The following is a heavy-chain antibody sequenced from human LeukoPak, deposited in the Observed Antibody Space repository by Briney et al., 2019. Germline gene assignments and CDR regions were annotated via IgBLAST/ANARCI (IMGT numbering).Heavy chain of an antibody. J-gene: IGHJ3*02. CDR3: ARDYYDSSGYYDDAFDI. CDR2: IYYSGST. Sequence: SETLSLTCTVSGGSISSSSYYWGWIRQPPGNGLEWIGSIYYSGSTYYNPSLKSRVTISVDTSKNQFSLKLSSVTAADTAVYYCARDYYDSSGYYDDAFDIWGQGTMVTVSS. V-gene: IGHV4-39*07. CDR1: GGSISSSSYY. D-gene: IGHD3-22*01.